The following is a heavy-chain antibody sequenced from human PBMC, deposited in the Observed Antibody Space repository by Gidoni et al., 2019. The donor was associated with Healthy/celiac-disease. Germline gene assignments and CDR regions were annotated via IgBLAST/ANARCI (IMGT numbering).Heavy chain of an antibody. Sequence: EVQLVESGGGLVKPGGSLRLSCAASGFTFSNAWMSWVRQAPGKGLEWVGRIKSKTDGGTTDYAAPVKGRFTISRDDSKNTLYLQMNSLKTEDTAVYYCTTDPTRGYCSSTSCYRLDYWGQGTLVTVSS. CDR3: TTDPTRGYCSSTSCYRLDY. CDR1: GFTFSNAW. J-gene: IGHJ4*02. D-gene: IGHD2-2*02. V-gene: IGHV3-15*01. CDR2: IKSKTDGGTT.